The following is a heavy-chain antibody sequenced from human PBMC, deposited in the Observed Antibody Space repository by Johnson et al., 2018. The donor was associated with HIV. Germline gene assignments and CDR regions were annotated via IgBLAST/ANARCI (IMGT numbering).Heavy chain of an antibody. CDR3: AKALVGATLSDAFDI. Sequence: VQLVESGGGLVQPGGSLRLSCAASGFTFSSYDMHWVRQATGKGLEWVSAIGTAGDTYYPGSVKGRFTISRDNSKNTLFMQMNSLRAEDTALYYCAKALVGATLSDAFDIWGQGTMVTVSS. D-gene: IGHD1-26*01. V-gene: IGHV3-13*01. CDR2: IGTAGDT. J-gene: IGHJ3*02. CDR1: GFTFSSYD.